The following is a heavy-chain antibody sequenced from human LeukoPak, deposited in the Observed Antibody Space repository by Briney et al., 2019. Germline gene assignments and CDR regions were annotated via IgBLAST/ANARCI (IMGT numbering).Heavy chain of an antibody. CDR3: ARAGELPLGNYYYYMDV. Sequence: ASVKVSCKASGYTFTGYYMHWVRQAPGQGLEWMGWINPNSGGTNYAQKFQGRVTMTRDTSISTAYMELSRLRSDDTAVYYCARAGELPLGNYYYYMDVWGKGTTVTISS. J-gene: IGHJ6*03. CDR1: GYTFTGYY. CDR2: INPNSGGT. D-gene: IGHD1-7*01. V-gene: IGHV1-2*02.